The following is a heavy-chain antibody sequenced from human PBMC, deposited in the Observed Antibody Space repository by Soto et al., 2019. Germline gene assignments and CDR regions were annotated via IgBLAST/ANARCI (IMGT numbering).Heavy chain of an antibody. Sequence: SETLSLTCAVSGGSFTSNNCWSVFRQPPGQGLEWIGEIYRTGSTNYNPSLKSRVTISLDKSENQFSLKVTSLTAADTAVYYCASRDPGTSVDYWGQGTLVTVSS. V-gene: IGHV4-4*02. J-gene: IGHJ4*02. CDR3: ASRDPGTSVDY. CDR1: GGSFTSNNC. D-gene: IGHD1-7*01. CDR2: IYRTGST.